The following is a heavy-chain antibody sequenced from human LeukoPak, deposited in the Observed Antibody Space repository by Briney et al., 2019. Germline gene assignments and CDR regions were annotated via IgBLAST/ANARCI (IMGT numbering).Heavy chain of an antibody. J-gene: IGHJ6*02. V-gene: IGHV3-53*01. CDR3: ARVPIASSSGDYRYGMDV. D-gene: IGHD6-6*01. CDR1: GFTVSSNY. CDR2: IYSGGST. Sequence: GGSLRLSCAASGFTVSSNYISWVRQAPGKGLEWVSIIYSGGSTYYADSVKGRFTISRDDSKNTLYLQMNSLRAEDTAVYYCARVPIASSSGDYRYGMDVWGQGTTVTVSS.